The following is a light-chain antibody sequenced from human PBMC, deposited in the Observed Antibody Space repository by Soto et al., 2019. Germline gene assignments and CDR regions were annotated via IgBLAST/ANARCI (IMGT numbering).Light chain of an antibody. Sequence: EIVLTQSPGTLSVSLGERATVSCRASQSVGINLAWYQQRPGQTPRLLIYDASTRATGVPARFSGSGSGTEFSLTVSSLQAEDSAVHYCQHYSGWPLFGPGTRV. CDR2: DAS. CDR1: QSVGIN. V-gene: IGKV3-15*01. J-gene: IGKJ3*01. CDR3: QHYSGWPL.